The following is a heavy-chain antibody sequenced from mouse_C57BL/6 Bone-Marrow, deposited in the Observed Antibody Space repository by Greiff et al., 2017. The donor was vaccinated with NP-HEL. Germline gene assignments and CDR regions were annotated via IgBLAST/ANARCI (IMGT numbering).Heavy chain of an antibody. V-gene: IGHV14-4*01. CDR2: IDPENGDT. J-gene: IGHJ2*01. CDR3: TTEGIYGFFDY. CDR1: GFNIKDDY. D-gene: IGHD1-1*02. Sequence: VQLQQSGAELVRPGASVKLSCTASGFNIKDDYMHWVKQRTEQGLEWIGWIDPENGDTEYASKFQGKATITADTSSNTAYLQLSSLTSEDTAVYYCTTEGIYGFFDYWGQGTTLTVSS.